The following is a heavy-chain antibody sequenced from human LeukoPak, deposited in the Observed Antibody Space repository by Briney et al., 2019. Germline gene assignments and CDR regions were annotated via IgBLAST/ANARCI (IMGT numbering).Heavy chain of an antibody. CDR3: AKDRDTVIIPAAFGY. CDR1: GYTFSDYG. Sequence: PGGSLRLSCAASGYTFSDYGMHWVRQAPGKGLEWVAVISYDGSDKYYADSVKGRFTISRDNSKNTLYLQMNSLRTEDTAVYYCAKDRDTVIIPAAFGYWGQGTLFTVSS. D-gene: IGHD2-2*01. V-gene: IGHV3-30*18. J-gene: IGHJ4*02. CDR2: ISYDGSDK.